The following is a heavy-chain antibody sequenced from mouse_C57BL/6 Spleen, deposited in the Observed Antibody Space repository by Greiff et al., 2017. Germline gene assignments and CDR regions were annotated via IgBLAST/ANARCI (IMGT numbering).Heavy chain of an antibody. V-gene: IGHV1-64*01. CDR3: ARDGDYGYFDY. Sequence: QVQLQQPGAELVKPGASVKLSCKASGYTFTSYWMHWVKQRPGQGLEWIGMIHPNSGSTNYNEKFKSKATLTVDKSSSTAYMQLSSLTSEDSAVYYCARDGDYGYFDYWGQGTTLTVSS. CDR1: GYTFTSYW. CDR2: IHPNSGST. J-gene: IGHJ2*01. D-gene: IGHD2-4*01.